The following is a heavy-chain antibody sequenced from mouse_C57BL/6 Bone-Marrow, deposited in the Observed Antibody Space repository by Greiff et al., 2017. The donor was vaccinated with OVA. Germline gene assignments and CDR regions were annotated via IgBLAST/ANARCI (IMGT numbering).Heavy chain of an antibody. V-gene: IGHV1-9*01. Sequence: QVQLKQSGAELMKPGASVKLSCKATGYTFTGYWIEWVKQRPGHGLEWIGEILPGSGSTNYNEKFKGKATFTADTSSNTAYMQLSSLTTEDSAIYYCARPPLLREFAYWGQGTLVTVSA. J-gene: IGHJ3*01. CDR3: ARPPLLREFAY. CDR1: GYTFTGYW. D-gene: IGHD1-1*01. CDR2: ILPGSGST.